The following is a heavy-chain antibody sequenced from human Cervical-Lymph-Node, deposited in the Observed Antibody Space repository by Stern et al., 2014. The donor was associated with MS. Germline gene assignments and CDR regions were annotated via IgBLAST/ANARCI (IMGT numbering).Heavy chain of an antibody. V-gene: IGHV1-3*01. CDR2: INAGNGNT. CDR1: GYTFTSYA. J-gene: IGHJ4*02. Sequence: QLVQSGAEVKKPGASVKVSCKASGYTFTSYAMHWVRQAPGQRLEWMGWINAGNGNTKYSQRFQGRVTITRDTSASTAYMELSSLRSEDTAVYYCARDLFEAWLVPGPLLYWGQGTLVTVSS. CDR3: ARDLFEAWLVPGPLLY. D-gene: IGHD6-19*01.